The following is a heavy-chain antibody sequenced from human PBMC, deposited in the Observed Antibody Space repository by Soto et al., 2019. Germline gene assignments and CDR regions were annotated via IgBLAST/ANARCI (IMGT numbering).Heavy chain of an antibody. J-gene: IGHJ3*02. CDR2: IYYSGST. CDR1: GGSISSGGYY. Sequence: SETLSLTCTVSGGSISSGGYYWSWIRQHPGKGPEWIGYIYYSGSTYYNPSLKSRVTISVDTSKNQFSLKLSSVTAADTAVYYCARGRRLDDAFDIWGQGTMVT. D-gene: IGHD2-21*01. CDR3: ARGRRLDDAFDI. V-gene: IGHV4-31*03.